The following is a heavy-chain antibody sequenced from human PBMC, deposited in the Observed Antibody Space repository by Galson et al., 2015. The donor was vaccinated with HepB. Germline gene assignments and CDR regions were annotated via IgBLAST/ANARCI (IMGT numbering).Heavy chain of an antibody. CDR1: GFTFSSYD. V-gene: IGHV3-13*01. CDR2: IGTAGDT. D-gene: IGHD4-17*01. J-gene: IGHJ2*01. CDR3: ARVVDYGIGGYFDL. Sequence: SLRLSCAASGFTFSSYDMHWVRQATGKGLEWVSAIGTAGDTYYPGSVKGRFTISRENAKNSLYLQMNSLRAGDTAVYYCARVVDYGIGGYFDLWGRGTLVTVSS.